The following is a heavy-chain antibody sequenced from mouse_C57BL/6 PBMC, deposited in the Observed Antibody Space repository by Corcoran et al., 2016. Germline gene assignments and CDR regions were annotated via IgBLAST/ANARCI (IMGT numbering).Heavy chain of an antibody. CDR3: ARRDYDSYYFDY. CDR1: GYTFTDYY. J-gene: IGHJ2*01. V-gene: IGHV1-76*01. D-gene: IGHD2-4*01. Sequence: QVQLKQSGAELVRPGASVKLSCKASGYTFTDYYINWVKQRPGQGLEWIARIYPGSGNTYYNEKFKGKATLTAEKSSSTAYMQLSSLTSEDSAVHFCARRDYDSYYFDYWGQGTTLTVSS. CDR2: IYPGSGNT.